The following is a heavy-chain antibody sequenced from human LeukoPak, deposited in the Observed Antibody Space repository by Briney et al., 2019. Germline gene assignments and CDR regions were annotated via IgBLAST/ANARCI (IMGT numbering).Heavy chain of an antibody. CDR2: INHSGST. V-gene: IGHV4-34*01. CDR1: DGSFSASY. Sequence: PSATLSLTCAVYDGSFSASYWSWIRQPPGKGLEWIGEINHSGSTNYNPSLKSRVTISVDTSKNQLSLKLSSVTAADTAVYYCARRPYSSGNYKGAFDIWGQGTMVTVSS. CDR3: ARRPYSSGNYKGAFDI. J-gene: IGHJ3*02. D-gene: IGHD3-10*01.